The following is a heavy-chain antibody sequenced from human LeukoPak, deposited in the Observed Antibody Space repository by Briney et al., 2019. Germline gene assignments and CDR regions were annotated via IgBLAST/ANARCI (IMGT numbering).Heavy chain of an antibody. D-gene: IGHD4-17*01. CDR1: GFTYSSYG. CDR3: AKDYGDGGY. V-gene: IGHV3-33*06. CDR2: IWYDGSNK. J-gene: IGHJ4*02. Sequence: PGRSLRLXCAASGFTYSSYGMHWVRRAPGKGLEWVAVIWYDGSNKYYADSVKGRFTISRDNSKNTLYLQMNSLRAEDTAVYYCAKDYGDGGYWGQGTLVTVSS.